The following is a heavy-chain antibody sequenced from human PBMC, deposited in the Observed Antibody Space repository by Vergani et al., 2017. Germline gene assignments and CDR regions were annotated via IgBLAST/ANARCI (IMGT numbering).Heavy chain of an antibody. CDR2: INPNSGGT. J-gene: IGHJ4*02. CDR1: GYTFTGYY. CDR3: AFHPQYFGH. V-gene: IGHV1-2*02. Sequence: QVQLVQSGAEVKKPGASVKVSCKASGYTFTGYYMHWVRQAPGQGLEWMGWINPNSGGTSYAQKFQGRVTMTRDTSTSTVYMELSSLRSEDTAVYYCAFHPQYFGHWGQGTLVTVSS. D-gene: IGHD2/OR15-2a*01.